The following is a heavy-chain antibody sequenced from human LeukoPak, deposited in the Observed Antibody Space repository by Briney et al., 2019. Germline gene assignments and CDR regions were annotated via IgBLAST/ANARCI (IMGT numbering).Heavy chain of an antibody. J-gene: IGHJ4*02. CDR1: GGTFSSHA. CDR3: ARAHYDILTGYYPFDY. D-gene: IGHD3-9*01. V-gene: IGHV1-69*06. CDR2: IIPIFGTA. Sequence: SVKVSCKASGGTFSSHAISWVRQAPGQGLEWMGGIIPIFGTANYAQKFQGRVTITADKSASTAYMELSSLRSEDTAVYYCARAHYDILTGYYPFDYWGQGTLVTVSS.